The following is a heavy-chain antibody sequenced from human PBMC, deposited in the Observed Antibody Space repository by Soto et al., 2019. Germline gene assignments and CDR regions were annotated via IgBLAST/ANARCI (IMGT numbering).Heavy chain of an antibody. V-gene: IGHV3-23*01. Sequence: GGSMRLSCAASGFTFSSYAMSWVRQAPGKGLEWVSAISGSGGSTYYADSVKGRFTISRDNSKNTLYLQMNSLRAEDTAVYYCATSVGATGNYYFDYWGQGTLVTVSS. J-gene: IGHJ4*02. CDR3: ATSVGATGNYYFDY. D-gene: IGHD1-26*01. CDR2: ISGSGGST. CDR1: GFTFSSYA.